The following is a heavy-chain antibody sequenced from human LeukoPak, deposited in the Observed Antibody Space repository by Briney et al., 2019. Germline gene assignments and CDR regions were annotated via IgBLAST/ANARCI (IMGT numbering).Heavy chain of an antibody. CDR2: IRAYNGHT. V-gene: IGHV1-18*04. CDR3: ARNGVPAAVSWPGRFDL. D-gene: IGHD2-2*01. CDR1: RYTFTSYY. Sequence: ASVKVSCKTFRYTFTSYYVHWVRQAAGQGREWMGWIRAYNGHTKYAPKLQGRLTVTTDTSTSTAYMELRSLRSDDTAVYYCARNGVPAAVSWPGRFDLWGQGTLVSVSS. J-gene: IGHJ5*02.